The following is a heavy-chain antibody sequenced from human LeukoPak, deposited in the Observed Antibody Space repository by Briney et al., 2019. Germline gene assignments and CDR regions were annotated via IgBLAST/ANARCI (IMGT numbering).Heavy chain of an antibody. CDR2: INHSGST. D-gene: IGHD2-15*01. V-gene: IGHV4-34*01. CDR1: GGSFSGYY. Sequence: PSETLSLTCAVYGGSFSGYYWSWIRQPPGKGLEWIGEINHSGSTNYNPSLKSRVTISVDTSKNQFSLKLSSVTAADTAVYYCARGGRYCSGGSCYSLLAYYYYYMDVWGKGTTVTVSS. J-gene: IGHJ6*03. CDR3: ARGGRYCSGGSCYSLLAYYYYYMDV.